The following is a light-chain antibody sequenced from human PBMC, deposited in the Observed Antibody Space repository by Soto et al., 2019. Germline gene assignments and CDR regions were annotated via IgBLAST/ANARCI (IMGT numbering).Light chain of an antibody. V-gene: IGKV3D-20*02. CDR1: QSVSSSY. CDR3: QHRSNWPSLT. CDR2: AAS. Sequence: EIVLTQSPGTLSLSPGERATLSCRASQSVSSSYLAWYQQKPGQAPRLFIYAASIRATGIPDRFSGSGSGTHFTLTISSLEPGDFAVYYCQHRSNWPSLTFGGGTKLEIK. J-gene: IGKJ4*01.